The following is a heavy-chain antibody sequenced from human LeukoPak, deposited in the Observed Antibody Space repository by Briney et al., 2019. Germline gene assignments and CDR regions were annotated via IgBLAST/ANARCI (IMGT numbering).Heavy chain of an antibody. CDR2: IGASGLNT. D-gene: IGHD3-22*01. CDR1: GFSFSAYA. V-gene: IGHV3-23*01. Sequence: PGGSLRLSCAASGFSFSAYAMSWVRQAPGKGLEWASGIGASGLNTYYADTVKGRLTISRDNSNNAVYLQLYSLRVDDTAVYYCAKNWDDYDSSGPIDHWGQGALVTVSS. J-gene: IGHJ4*02. CDR3: AKNWDDYDSSGPIDH.